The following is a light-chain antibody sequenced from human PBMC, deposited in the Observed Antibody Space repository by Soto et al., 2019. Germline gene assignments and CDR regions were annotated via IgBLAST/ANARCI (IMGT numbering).Light chain of an antibody. CDR1: QNIYNY. J-gene: IGKJ5*01. Sequence: DIQMTQSPSSLSASVGDRVTVTCRTSQNIYNYLNWYQQKPGKAPKLLIYAASSVQSGVPLRFSGTGSGTDFTLTISSLQPEDFATYYCEQTYSTPVTFGQGIRLDVK. V-gene: IGKV1-39*01. CDR3: EQTYSTPVT. CDR2: AAS.